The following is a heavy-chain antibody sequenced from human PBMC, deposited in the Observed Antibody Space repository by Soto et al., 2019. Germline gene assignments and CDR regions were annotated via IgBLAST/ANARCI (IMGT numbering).Heavy chain of an antibody. Sequence: ASVKVSCKASGYTFTSYYMHWVRQAPGQGLEWMGIINPSGGNTNYAQKLQGRVTMTTDTSTSTAYMELRSLRSDDTAVYYCARSQVVVAATPVDYWGQGTLVTVSS. J-gene: IGHJ4*02. CDR1: GYTFTSYY. D-gene: IGHD2-15*01. V-gene: IGHV1-46*01. CDR2: INPSGGNT. CDR3: ARSQVVVAATPVDY.